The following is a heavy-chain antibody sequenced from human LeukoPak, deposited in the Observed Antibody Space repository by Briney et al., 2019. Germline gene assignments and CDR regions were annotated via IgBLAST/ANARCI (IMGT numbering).Heavy chain of an antibody. D-gene: IGHD3-10*01. J-gene: IGHJ1*01. CDR1: GFTFSSYA. CDR2: ISYDGSNK. CDR3: ATDRYGSGRWPEYFQH. Sequence: GRSLRLSCAASGFTFSSYAMHWVRQAPGKGLEWVAVISYDGSNKYYADSVKGRFTISRDNARNSLYLQMNSLRAEDTAFYYCATDRYGSGRWPEYFQHWGRGTLVTVSS. V-gene: IGHV3-30-3*01.